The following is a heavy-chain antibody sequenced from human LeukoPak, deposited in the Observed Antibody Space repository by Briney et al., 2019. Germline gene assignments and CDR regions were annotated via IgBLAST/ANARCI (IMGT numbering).Heavy chain of an antibody. D-gene: IGHD6-19*01. Sequence: PGGSLRLSCAASGFTFSSYAMHWVRQAPGKGLEWVAVISYDGSNKYYAGSVKGRFTISRDNSKNTLYLQMNSLRAEDTAVYYCARDLLFRAVAGLYYFDYWGQGTLVTVSS. CDR1: GFTFSSYA. V-gene: IGHV3-30-3*01. CDR3: ARDLLFRAVAGLYYFDY. J-gene: IGHJ4*02. CDR2: ISYDGSNK.